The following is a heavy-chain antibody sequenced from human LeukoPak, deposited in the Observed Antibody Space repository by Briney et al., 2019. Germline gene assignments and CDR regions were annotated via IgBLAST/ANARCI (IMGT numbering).Heavy chain of an antibody. J-gene: IGHJ4*02. CDR2: INPSGGTT. D-gene: IGHD2-2*01. CDR1: GYTFTSYH. CDR3: ARQGRGYCSSTSCYDLNPLVLLDY. V-gene: IGHV1-46*01. Sequence: ASVKVSCKASGYTFTSYHMHWVRQAPGQGLEWMGIINPSGGTTNYAQKFRGRVTMTRDMSTSTVYMELSSLRSEDTAVYYCARQGRGYCSSTSCYDLNPLVLLDYWGQGTLVTVSS.